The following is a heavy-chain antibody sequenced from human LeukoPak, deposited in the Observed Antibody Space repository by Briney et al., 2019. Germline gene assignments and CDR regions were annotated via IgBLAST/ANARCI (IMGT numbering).Heavy chain of an antibody. J-gene: IGHJ4*02. Sequence: GGSLRLSCAASGFSFSNYAMIWVRQAPGKGLEWVSAISGSGGSTYYADSVKGRFTISRDNSKNTLYLQMNSLRAEDTAVYYCAKAALAYCGGDCYFYFDYWGQGTLVTVSS. CDR2: ISGSGGST. CDR1: GFSFSNYA. D-gene: IGHD2-21*02. CDR3: AKAALAYCGGDCYFYFDY. V-gene: IGHV3-23*01.